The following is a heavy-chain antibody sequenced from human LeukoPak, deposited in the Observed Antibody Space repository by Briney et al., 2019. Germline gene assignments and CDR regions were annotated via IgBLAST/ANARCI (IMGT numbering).Heavy chain of an antibody. CDR3: SKGVSPHAPFDAFDV. D-gene: IGHD3-10*01. J-gene: IGHJ3*01. CDR2: IRTQPYGGST. V-gene: IGHV3-49*04. CDR1: GFTFADYA. Sequence: GGSLRLSCTVSGFTFADYAMSWVRQAPGKGPEWVGFIRTQPYGGSTQHAASVKGRFTISRDDSKSTAYLQMNGLKTEDTAIYYCSKGVSPHAPFDAFDVWGLGTLVTVSS.